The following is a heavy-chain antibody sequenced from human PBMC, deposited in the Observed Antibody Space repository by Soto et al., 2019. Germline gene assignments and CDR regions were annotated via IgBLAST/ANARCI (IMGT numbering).Heavy chain of an antibody. CDR3: ATTGGDMSYFDH. CDR2: INPNTVGT. J-gene: IGHJ4*02. CDR1: ENTFTDYY. V-gene: IGHV1-2*02. D-gene: IGHD2-21*02. Sequence: QVHLVQSGAEVKKPGASVKVSCKASENTFTDYYIFWVRQARGQVLEWMGWINPNTVGTGSAEKFRGRVTMTRDTSIITAYMDLRRLTSDDTAVYYCATTGGDMSYFDHCGQGTLLTVSS.